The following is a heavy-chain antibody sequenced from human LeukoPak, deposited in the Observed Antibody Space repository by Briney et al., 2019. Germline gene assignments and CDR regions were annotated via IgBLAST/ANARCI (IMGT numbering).Heavy chain of an antibody. CDR1: AFTFSSYA. CDR3: AKDDRLLRFLH. D-gene: IGHD3-16*01. Sequence: GGSLRLSCAASAFTFSSYAMSWVRQAPGKGLEWVSGIIGSGGTTYYADSVKGRFTISRDNSKNTVYLQINNLRDEDTAVYYCAKDDRLLRFLHWGQGTLVTVSS. CDR2: IIGSGGTT. J-gene: IGHJ4*02. V-gene: IGHV3-23*01.